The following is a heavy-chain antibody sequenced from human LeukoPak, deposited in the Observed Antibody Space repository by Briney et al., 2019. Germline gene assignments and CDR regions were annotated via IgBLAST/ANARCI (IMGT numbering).Heavy chain of an antibody. J-gene: IGHJ3*02. Sequence: PSETLSLTCTVSGGSISSYYWGWIRQPPGKGLEWIGYTYYSGSTNYNPSLKSRVTISVDTSKNQFSLKLSSVTAADTAVYYCARVLGVRNYGGNSNAFDIWGQGTMVTVSS. D-gene: IGHD4-17*01. V-gene: IGHV4-59*01. CDR3: ARVLGVRNYGGNSNAFDI. CDR2: TYYSGST. CDR1: GGSISSYY.